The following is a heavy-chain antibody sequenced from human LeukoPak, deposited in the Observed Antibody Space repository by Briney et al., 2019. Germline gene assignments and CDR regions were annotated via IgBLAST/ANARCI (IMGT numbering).Heavy chain of an antibody. Sequence: ASVKVSCKASGYTFTSYYMHWVRQAPGQGLEWMGIINPSGGSTSYAQKFQGRVTMTRDTSTSTVYMELRSLRSDDTAVYYCAREYSGYEGFDYWGQGTLVTVSS. D-gene: IGHD5-12*01. CDR1: GYTFTSYY. CDR2: INPSGGST. J-gene: IGHJ4*02. CDR3: AREYSGYEGFDY. V-gene: IGHV1-46*01.